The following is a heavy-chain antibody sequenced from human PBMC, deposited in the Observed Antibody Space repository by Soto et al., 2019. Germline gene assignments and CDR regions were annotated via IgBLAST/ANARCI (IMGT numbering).Heavy chain of an antibody. CDR3: ARDSSTWSDPDFNWFDP. CDR1: GFTFSSYG. J-gene: IGHJ5*02. CDR2: IWYDGSNK. V-gene: IGHV3-33*01. Sequence: PGGSLRLSCAASGFTFSSYGMHWVRQAPGKGLEWVAVIWYDGSNKYYADSVKGRFTISRDNSKNTLYLQMNSLRAEDTAVYYCARDSSTWSDPDFNWFDPWGQRTLVTVSS. D-gene: IGHD6-13*01.